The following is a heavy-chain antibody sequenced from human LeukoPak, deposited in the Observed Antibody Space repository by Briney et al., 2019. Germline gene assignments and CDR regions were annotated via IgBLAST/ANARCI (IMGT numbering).Heavy chain of an antibody. Sequence: ASVKVSCKASGYTFTGYYMHWVRQAPGQGLEWMGWINPSSGGTNYAQKFQGRVTMTRDTSISTAYMELSRLRSDDTAVYYCARGPTVVTQYYFDYWGQGTLVTVSS. CDR2: INPSSGGT. CDR1: GYTFTGYY. V-gene: IGHV1-2*02. CDR3: ARGPTVVTQYYFDY. J-gene: IGHJ4*02. D-gene: IGHD4-23*01.